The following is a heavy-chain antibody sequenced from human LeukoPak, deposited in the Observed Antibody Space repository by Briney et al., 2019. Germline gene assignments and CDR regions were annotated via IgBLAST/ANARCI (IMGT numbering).Heavy chain of an antibody. Sequence: GASVKVSCKASGGTFSSYAISWVRQAPGQGLEWMGRITPIFGTANYAQKFQGRVTITTDESTSAAYMELSSLRSEDTAVYYCARARGGYSYGEFDYWGQGTLVTVSS. CDR1: GGTFSSYA. D-gene: IGHD5-18*01. CDR3: ARARGGYSYGEFDY. J-gene: IGHJ4*02. V-gene: IGHV1-69*05. CDR2: ITPIFGTA.